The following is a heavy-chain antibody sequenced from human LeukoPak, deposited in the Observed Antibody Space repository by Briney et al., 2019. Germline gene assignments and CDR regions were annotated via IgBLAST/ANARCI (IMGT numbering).Heavy chain of an antibody. CDR1: GFTFSSYA. CDR3: ANNDVLDY. Sequence: GGSLRLSCAASGFTFSSYAMHWVRQAPGKGLEWVAVISYDGSNKYYADSVKGRFTISRDNSKNTLYLQMNSLRAEDTAVYYCANNDVLDYWGQGTLVTVSS. CDR2: ISYDGSNK. D-gene: IGHD2-8*01. V-gene: IGHV3-30*04. J-gene: IGHJ4*02.